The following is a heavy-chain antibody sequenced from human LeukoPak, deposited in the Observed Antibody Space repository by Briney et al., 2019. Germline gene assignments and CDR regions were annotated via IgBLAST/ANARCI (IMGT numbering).Heavy chain of an antibody. J-gene: IGHJ4*02. CDR2: FYYSGST. D-gene: IGHD3-10*01. CDR3: ARHGENSLYRFDY. V-gene: IGHV4-59*08. CDR1: GGSISSYF. Sequence: SETLSLTCTVSGGSISSYFWSWIRQPPGKGLEWIGYFYYSGSTSYNPSLKSRGTISVDTSKNQFSLTLRSVTAADTAVYYCARHGENSLYRFDYWGQGTLLTVSS.